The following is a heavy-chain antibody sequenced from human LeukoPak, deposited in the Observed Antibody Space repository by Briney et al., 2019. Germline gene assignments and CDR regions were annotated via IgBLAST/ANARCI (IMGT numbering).Heavy chain of an antibody. CDR1: GYTFTSYG. CDR2: ISAYNGNT. V-gene: IGHV1-18*01. CDR3: ARVPYYDSSGYYYFDY. J-gene: IGHJ4*02. D-gene: IGHD3-22*01. Sequence: ASVKVSCKASGYTFTSYGISWVRQAPGQGLEWMGWISAYNGNTNYAQKLQGRVTMTTDTSTSTAYMELRSLRSDDTAVYYCARVPYYDSSGYYYFDYWGRGTLVTVSS.